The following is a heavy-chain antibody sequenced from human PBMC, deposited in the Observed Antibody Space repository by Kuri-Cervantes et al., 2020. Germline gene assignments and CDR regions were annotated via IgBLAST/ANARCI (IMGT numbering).Heavy chain of an antibody. V-gene: IGHV1-8*02. CDR3: ARGGYCTNGVCYREYYMDV. CDR2: MNPNSGNT. J-gene: IGHJ6*03. Sequence: ASVKVSCKASGYTFTSYNINWVRQATGQGLEWMGWMNPNSGNTGYAQKFQGRVTMTRNTSISTAYMELSSLRSEDTAVYYCARGGYCTNGVCYREYYMDVWGKGTTVTVSS. D-gene: IGHD2-8*01. CDR1: GYTFTSYN.